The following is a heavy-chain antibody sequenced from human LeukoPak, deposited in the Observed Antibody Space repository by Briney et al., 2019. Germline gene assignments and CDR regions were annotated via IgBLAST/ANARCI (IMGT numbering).Heavy chain of an antibody. CDR1: GGSISSGGYY. J-gene: IGHJ3*02. D-gene: IGHD3-3*01. CDR3: ARGHNYDFWSGYQDAFDI. CDR2: IYYSGST. Sequence: SETLSLTCTVSGGSISSGGYYWSWIRQHPGKGLEWIGYIYYSGSTYYNPSLKSRVTISVDTSKNQFSLKLSSVTAADTAVYYCARGHNYDFWSGYQDAFDIWGQGTMVTVSS. V-gene: IGHV4-30-4*08.